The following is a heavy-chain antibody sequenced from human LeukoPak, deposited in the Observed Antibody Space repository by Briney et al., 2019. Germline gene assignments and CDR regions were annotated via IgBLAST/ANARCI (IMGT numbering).Heavy chain of an antibody. CDR2: ISAYNGNT. CDR1: GYTFTSYG. Sequence: GASVKVSCKASGYTFTSYGISWVRQAPGQGLEWMGWISAYNGNTNYAQKLQGRVTMTTDTSTSTAYMELRSLRSDGTAVYYCARVGTIFGVVIIPTTSPFDYWGQGTLVTVSS. CDR3: ARVGTIFGVVIIPTTSPFDY. V-gene: IGHV1-18*01. D-gene: IGHD3-3*01. J-gene: IGHJ4*02.